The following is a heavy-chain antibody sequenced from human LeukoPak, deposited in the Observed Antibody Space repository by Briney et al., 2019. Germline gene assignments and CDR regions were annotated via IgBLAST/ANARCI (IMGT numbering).Heavy chain of an antibody. CDR3: AKDHHRVYYYYYGMDV. D-gene: IGHD4/OR15-4a*01. CDR1: GFTFDSYA. V-gene: IGHV3-23*01. CDR2: ITDSDFST. Sequence: GGSLRLSCAASGFTFDSYAMSWVRQAPGKGLEWVSTITDSDFSTYYADSVKGRFTISRDNYKNTLYLQMNSLRAEDTAVYYCAKDHHRVYYYYYGMDVWGQGTTVTVSS. J-gene: IGHJ6*02.